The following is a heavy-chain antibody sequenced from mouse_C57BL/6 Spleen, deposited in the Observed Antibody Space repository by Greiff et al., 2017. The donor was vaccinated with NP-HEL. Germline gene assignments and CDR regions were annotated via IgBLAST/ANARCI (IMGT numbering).Heavy chain of an antibody. CDR2: IDPEDGDT. Sequence: VQLKQSGAELVRPGASVKLSCTASGFNIKDYYMHWVKQRPEQGLEWIGRIDPEDGDTEYAPKFQGKATMTADTSSNTAYLQLSSLTSEDTAVYYCTTITTVGNYAMDYWGQGTSVTVSS. J-gene: IGHJ4*01. CDR3: TTITTVGNYAMDY. D-gene: IGHD1-1*01. V-gene: IGHV14-1*01. CDR1: GFNIKDYY.